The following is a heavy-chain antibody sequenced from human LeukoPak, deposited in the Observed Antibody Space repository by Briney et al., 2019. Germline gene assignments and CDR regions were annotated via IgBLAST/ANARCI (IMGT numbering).Heavy chain of an antibody. CDR3: ADDFWSGRFDY. D-gene: IGHD3-3*01. V-gene: IGHV3-23*01. CDR2: ISGSGGST. CDR1: GGTFSSYA. J-gene: IGHJ4*02. Sequence: SCKASGGTFSSYAISWVRQAPGKGLEWVSAISGSGGSTYYADSVKGRFTISRDNSKNTLYLQMNSLRAEDTAVYYCADDFWSGRFDYWGQGTLVTVSS.